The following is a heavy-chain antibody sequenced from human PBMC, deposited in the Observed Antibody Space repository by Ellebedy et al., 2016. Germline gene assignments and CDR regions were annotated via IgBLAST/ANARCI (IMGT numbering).Heavy chain of an antibody. Sequence: SETLSLXCTVSGGSVSSGSYYWSWIRQPPGKGLEWIGYIYYSGSTNYNPSLKSRVTISVDTSKNQFSLKLSSVTAADTAVYYCARVPHVGATGLNWFDPWGQGTLVTVSS. CDR2: IYYSGST. D-gene: IGHD1-26*01. J-gene: IGHJ5*02. V-gene: IGHV4-61*01. CDR3: ARVPHVGATGLNWFDP. CDR1: GGSVSSGSYY.